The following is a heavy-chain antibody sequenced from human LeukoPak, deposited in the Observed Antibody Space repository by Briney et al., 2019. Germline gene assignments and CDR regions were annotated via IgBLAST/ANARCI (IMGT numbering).Heavy chain of an antibody. CDR3: ARPVAPGLLDY. D-gene: IGHD2-21*01. J-gene: IGHJ4*02. CDR2: IYYSGST. V-gene: IGHV4-39*01. Sequence: PSETLSLTCTVSGGSISSSSYYWGWIRQPPGKGLEWIGSIYYSGSTYYNPSLKSRVTISVDTSKNQFSLKLSSVTAADTAVYYCARPVAPGLLDYSGQGTLVTVSS. CDR1: GGSISSSSYY.